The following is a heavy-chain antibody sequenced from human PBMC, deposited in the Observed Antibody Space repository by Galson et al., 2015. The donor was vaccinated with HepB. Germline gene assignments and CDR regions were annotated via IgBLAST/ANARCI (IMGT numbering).Heavy chain of an antibody. J-gene: IGHJ6*02. CDR1: GDSFNKFG. V-gene: IGHV1-69*13. Sequence: SVKVSCKASGDSFNKFGFSWVRQAPGRGLEWMGAIIPIFGTANYAPRFQGRVTISADESTSTVYMEVKTLTSQDTAVYYYGLDVWGQGTTVAVSS. CDR3: GLDV. CDR2: IIPIFGTA.